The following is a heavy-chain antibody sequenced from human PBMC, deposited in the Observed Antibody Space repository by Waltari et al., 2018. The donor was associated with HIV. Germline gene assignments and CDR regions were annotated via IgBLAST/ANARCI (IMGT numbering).Heavy chain of an antibody. D-gene: IGHD4-17*01. CDR3: ASTLTTVVTYWYFDL. CDR2: IIPILGTA. CDR1: GGTFSSYV. V-gene: IGHV1-69*06. J-gene: IGHJ2*01. Sequence: QVQLVQSGAEVKKPGSSVKVSCKASGGTFSSYVISWVRQAPGQGLGWMGGIIPILGTANYAQKFQGRVTITADKSTSTAYMELSSLRSEDTAVYYCASTLTTVVTYWYFDLWGRGTLVTVSS.